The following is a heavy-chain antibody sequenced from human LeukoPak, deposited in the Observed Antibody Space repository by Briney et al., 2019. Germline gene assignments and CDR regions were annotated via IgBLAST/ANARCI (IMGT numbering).Heavy chain of an antibody. J-gene: IGHJ4*02. CDR2: ISSSGSTI. V-gene: IGHV3-48*03. D-gene: IGHD3-3*01. CDR1: GFTFSSYE. Sequence: PGGSLRLSCAASGFTFSSYEMNWVRQAPGKGLEWVSYISSSGSTIYYADSVKGRFTISRDNAKNSLYLQMNSLRAEDTAVYYCARPYYDFWSGYYHETFDYWGQGTLVTVSS. CDR3: ARPYYDFWSGYYHETFDY.